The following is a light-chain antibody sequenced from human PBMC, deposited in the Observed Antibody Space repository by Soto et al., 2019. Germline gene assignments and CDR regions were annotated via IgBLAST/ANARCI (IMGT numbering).Light chain of an antibody. Sequence: IQITQSPSTLSASVGDRVTITCRASQSVSSWLAWYQQKPGKAPRLLIYRASTMKSGIPSRFSGSGSGTEFTLTISRLEAEDVAVYYCQQYDRSPTWTFGRGTKVDIK. V-gene: IGKV1-5*03. CDR1: QSVSSW. CDR3: QQYDRSPTWT. J-gene: IGKJ1*01. CDR2: RAS.